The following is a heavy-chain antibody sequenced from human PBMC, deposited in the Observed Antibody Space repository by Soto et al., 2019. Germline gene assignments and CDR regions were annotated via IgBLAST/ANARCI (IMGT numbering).Heavy chain of an antibody. Sequence: QVQLVQSGAEVKKPGSSVKVSCKASGGTFSSYTISWVRQAPGQGLEWMGRIIPILGIANYAQKFQGRVTITADKSTSTAYMELRSLRSEDTAVYYCARDPRGYCSGGSCEPWGQGTLVTVSS. D-gene: IGHD2-15*01. CDR2: IIPILGIA. CDR3: ARDPRGYCSGGSCEP. J-gene: IGHJ5*02. V-gene: IGHV1-69*08. CDR1: GGTFSSYT.